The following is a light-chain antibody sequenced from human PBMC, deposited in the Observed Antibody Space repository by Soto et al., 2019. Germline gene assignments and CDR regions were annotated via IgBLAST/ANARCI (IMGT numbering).Light chain of an antibody. J-gene: IGLJ2*01. CDR2: EGT. V-gene: IGLV2-23*01. Sequence: QSALTQPASVSGSPGQAITISCTGTSSDVGSYNLVSWYQQHPGKAPKLMIYEGTKRPSGVSNRFSGSKSGTTASLTISGLQAEDEADYYCCSYAGSSTYVVCGGGTKVTVL. CDR1: SSDVGSYNL. CDR3: CSYAGSSTYVV.